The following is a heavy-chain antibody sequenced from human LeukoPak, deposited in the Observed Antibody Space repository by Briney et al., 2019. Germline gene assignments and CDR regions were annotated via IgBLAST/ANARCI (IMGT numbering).Heavy chain of an antibody. CDR1: GGSFSGHY. V-gene: IGHV4-34*01. D-gene: IGHD3-10*01. CDR3: ARPRYGSGSLDS. CDR2: INHSGST. J-gene: IGHJ4*02. Sequence: PSETLSLTCAVYGGSFSGHYWTWIRQPPGMGLERIEEINHSGSTTYNPSLNTRVTISVETSKNQISLKLSSVTAADTAVYYCARPRYGSGSLDSWGQGTLVSVSS.